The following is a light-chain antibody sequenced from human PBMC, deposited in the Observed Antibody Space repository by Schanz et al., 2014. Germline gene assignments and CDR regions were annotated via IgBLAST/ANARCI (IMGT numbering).Light chain of an antibody. CDR2: GAS. CDR3: HQYNNWPYT. Sequence: EIVMTQSPATLSVSPGERATLSCRASQSVSSNLAWYQQKPGQAPRLLIYGASTRATGIPARFSGSGSGTEFTLTISSLQSEDFAVYYCHQYNNWPYTFGQGTKVEVK. J-gene: IGKJ2*01. CDR1: QSVSSN. V-gene: IGKV3-15*01.